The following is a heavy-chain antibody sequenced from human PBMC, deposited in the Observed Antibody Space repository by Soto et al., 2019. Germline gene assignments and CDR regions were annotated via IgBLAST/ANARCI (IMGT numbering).Heavy chain of an antibody. CDR1: GLQLRNYW. CDR2: INSEGSSV. D-gene: IGHD6-19*01. CDR3: LRDQSVAGPTNLFDP. J-gene: IGHJ5*02. V-gene: IGHV3-74*01. Sequence: GGSLRLSSAASGLQLRNYWMHCVRQPPREGLVWVSRINSEGSSVIYADSVKGRFTVSRDNAKNTLYLQMNNLRAEDTAVYYSLRDQSVAGPTNLFDPWGQGVLVTVSS.